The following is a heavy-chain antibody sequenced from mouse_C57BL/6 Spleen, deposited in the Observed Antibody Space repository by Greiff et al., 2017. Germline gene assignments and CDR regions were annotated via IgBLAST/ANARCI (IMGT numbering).Heavy chain of an antibody. Sequence: EVHLVESGGGLVKPGGSLKLSCAASGFTFSSYAMSWVRQTPEKRLEWVATISDGGSYTYYPDNVKGRFTISRDNAKNNLYLQMSHLKSEDTAMYYCARDSGLRHWYFDVWGTGTTVTVSS. CDR3: ARDSGLRHWYFDV. D-gene: IGHD2-4*01. J-gene: IGHJ1*03. V-gene: IGHV5-4*01. CDR2: ISDGGSYT. CDR1: GFTFSSYA.